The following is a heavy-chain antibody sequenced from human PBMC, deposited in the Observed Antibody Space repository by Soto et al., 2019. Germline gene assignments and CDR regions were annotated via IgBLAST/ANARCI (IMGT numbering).Heavy chain of an antibody. Sequence: SETRSRTCAVSGGSISRSNWWSFVRQPPGKGLEWIGEIYHSGSTNYNPSLKSRVTISVDKSKNQFSLKLSSVTAADTAVYYCARGLWNYSQHYYYYGMDVWGQGTTVTVSS. CDR3: ARGLWNYSQHYYYYGMDV. CDR1: GGSISRSNW. J-gene: IGHJ6*02. CDR2: IYHSGST. D-gene: IGHD1-7*01. V-gene: IGHV4-4*02.